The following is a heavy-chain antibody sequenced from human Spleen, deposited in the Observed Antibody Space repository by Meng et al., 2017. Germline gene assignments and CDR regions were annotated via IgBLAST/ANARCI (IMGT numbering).Heavy chain of an antibody. Sequence: QVQVVQSGAEVKTPGASGQVSCKASGYTFTGYYIHWVRQAPGQGLEWMGWINPKSGVTYYAQTFQDRVTMTRDTSINTVYMELSRLTSDDTAVYFCARDVGSSWRYYFDYWGQGTLVTVSS. D-gene: IGHD2-2*01. CDR2: INPKSGVT. CDR3: ARDVGSSWRYYFDY. J-gene: IGHJ4*02. V-gene: IGHV1-2*02. CDR1: GYTFTGYY.